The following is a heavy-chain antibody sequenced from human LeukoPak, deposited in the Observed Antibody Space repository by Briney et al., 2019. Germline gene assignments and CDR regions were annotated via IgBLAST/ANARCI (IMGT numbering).Heavy chain of an antibody. V-gene: IGHV4-30-4*01. D-gene: IGHD5-12*01. CDR3: ARGSFPGYDFDY. CDR2: IYYSGST. CDR1: GGSISRADYY. J-gene: IGHJ4*02. Sequence: SETLSLTCTVSGGSISRADYYWSWTRQPPGKGLEWIGYIYYSGSTYYNTSLKSRVTISVDTSKIQFSLKLSSVTAADTAVYYCARGSFPGYDFDYWGQGTRVTVSS.